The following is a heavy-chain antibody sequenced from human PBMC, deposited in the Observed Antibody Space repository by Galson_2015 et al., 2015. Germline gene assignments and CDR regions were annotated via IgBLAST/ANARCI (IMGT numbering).Heavy chain of an antibody. CDR3: ATIPGIAVAGTLVDY. D-gene: IGHD6-19*01. V-gene: IGHV1-3*01. J-gene: IGHJ4*02. CDR1: GYTFTSYA. Sequence: SVKVSCKASGYTFTSYAMHWVRQAPGQRLEWMGWINAGNGNTKYSQKFQGRVTITRDTSASTAYMELSSLRSEDTAVYYCATIPGIAVAGTLVDYWGQGTLVTVSS. CDR2: INAGNGNT.